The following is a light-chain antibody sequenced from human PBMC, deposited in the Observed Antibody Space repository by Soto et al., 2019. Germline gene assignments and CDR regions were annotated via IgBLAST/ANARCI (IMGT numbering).Light chain of an antibody. Sequence: IQLTQSPSSLSASVGDRVTITCRASQGIINYLAWYQQNPGKAPKLLIYGASTLQSGVPSRFGGSGSGTAFTLTVSSMQTEDFATYYCQQRFMYPPTFGPGTQVDIK. V-gene: IGKV1-9*01. CDR3: QQRFMYPPT. CDR1: QGIINY. J-gene: IGKJ3*01. CDR2: GAS.